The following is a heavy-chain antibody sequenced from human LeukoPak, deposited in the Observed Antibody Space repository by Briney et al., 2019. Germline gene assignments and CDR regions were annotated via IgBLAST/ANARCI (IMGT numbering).Heavy chain of an antibody. CDR1: GFTFSSYG. Sequence: GGSLRLSCAASGFTFSSYGMHWVRQAPGKGLEWVAFIRYDGSNKYYADSVKGRFTISRDNAKNSLYLQMNSLRAEDTAVYYCARDHGYYYWGQGTLVTVSS. CDR2: IRYDGSNK. J-gene: IGHJ4*02. CDR3: ARDHGYYY. D-gene: IGHD3-22*01. V-gene: IGHV3-30*02.